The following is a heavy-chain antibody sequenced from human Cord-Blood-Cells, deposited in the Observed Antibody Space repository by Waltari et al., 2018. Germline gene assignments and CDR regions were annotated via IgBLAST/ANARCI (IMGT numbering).Heavy chain of an antibody. CDR2: INPNSGGT. CDR3: ARGDYYYYGMDV. CDR1: GYTFTGYY. Sequence: QVQLVQSGAEVKKPGASVKVSCKASGYTFTGYYINWVRQAPGQGLEWMGWINPNSGGTNYAQKLQGRVTVTRDTSISTAYMELSRLRSDDTAVYYCARGDYYYYGMDVWGQGTTVTVSS. J-gene: IGHJ6*02. V-gene: IGHV1-2*02.